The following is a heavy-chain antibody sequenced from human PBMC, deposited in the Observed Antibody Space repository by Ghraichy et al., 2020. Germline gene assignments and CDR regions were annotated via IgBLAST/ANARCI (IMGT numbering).Heavy chain of an antibody. D-gene: IGHD3-10*01. J-gene: IGHJ4*02. CDR2: INHSGST. CDR1: GGSFSGYY. Sequence: GGSFSGYYWSWIRQPPGKGLEWIGEINHSGSTNYNPSLKSRVTISVDTSKNQFSLKLSSVTAADTAVYYCATKTPHYYGSGSYDYWGQGTLVTVSS. V-gene: IGHV4-34*01. CDR3: ATKTPHYYGSGSYDY.